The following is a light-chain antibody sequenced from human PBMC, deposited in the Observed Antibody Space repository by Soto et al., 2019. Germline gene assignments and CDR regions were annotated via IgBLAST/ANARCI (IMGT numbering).Light chain of an antibody. J-gene: IGKJ1*01. CDR1: QGIRND. CDR3: LKDYNYPRT. CDR2: AAS. Sequence: AIRMTQSPSSLSAAVGDRVTMTCRASQGIRNDLGWYQQKPGKAPKLLIYAASSLQSGVPSRFSGSGSGTDFTLTISSLQPEDFATYYCLKDYNYPRTFGQGTKVDIK. V-gene: IGKV1-6*01.